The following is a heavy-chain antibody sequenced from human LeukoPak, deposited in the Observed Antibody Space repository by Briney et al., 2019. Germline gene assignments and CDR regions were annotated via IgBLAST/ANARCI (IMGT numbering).Heavy chain of an antibody. V-gene: IGHV1-2*06. D-gene: IGHD3-22*01. CDR3: ARAPYYYDSSGSTLGY. CDR1: GYTFTGYY. J-gene: IGHJ4*02. CDR2: INPNSGGT. Sequence: GPPVKVSCKASGYTFTGYYMHWVRQAPGQGLEWMGRINPNSGGTNYAQRFQGRVTMTRDTSISTAYMEPSRLRSNDTAVYYCARAPYYYDSSGSTLGYWGQGTLVTVTS.